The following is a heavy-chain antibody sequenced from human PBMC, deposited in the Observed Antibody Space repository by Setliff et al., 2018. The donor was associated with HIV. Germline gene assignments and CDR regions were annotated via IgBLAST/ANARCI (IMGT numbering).Heavy chain of an antibody. J-gene: IGHJ6*03. Sequence: ASETLSLTCTVSGPSINIHYWSWIRQSPGKGFEWIGYIYSTGSTNYNPSLQSRVTISMVASRNQFSLKLSSVTAADTAVYYCARDGPLEGSYRYYYYYMDVWGKGTTVTVSS. CDR1: GPSINIHY. CDR2: IYSTGST. CDR3: ARDGPLEGSYRYYYYYMDV. D-gene: IGHD3-10*01. V-gene: IGHV4-59*11.